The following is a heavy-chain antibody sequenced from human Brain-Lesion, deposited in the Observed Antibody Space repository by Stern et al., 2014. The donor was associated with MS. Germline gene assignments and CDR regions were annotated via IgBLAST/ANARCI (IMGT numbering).Heavy chain of an antibody. CDR2: INPNTGGT. V-gene: IGHV1-2*02. CDR3: ARDQRGITIFGVVTDYYYLGMDV. J-gene: IGHJ6*02. Sequence: VQLLQSGAEVKKPGASVKVSCKTSGYIFTGYYIHWVRQAPGQGLEWMAWINPNTGGTKYAQKFQDRVTMSRDTSISTAYVELSSLTSDDTAVYYCARDQRGITIFGVVTDYYYLGMDVWGQGTTVTVSS. D-gene: IGHD3-3*01. CDR1: GYIFTGYY.